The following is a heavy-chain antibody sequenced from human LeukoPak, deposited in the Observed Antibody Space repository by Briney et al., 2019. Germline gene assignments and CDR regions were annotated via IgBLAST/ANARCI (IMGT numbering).Heavy chain of an antibody. V-gene: IGHV4-59*11. D-gene: IGHD4-17*01. J-gene: IGHJ4*02. CDR1: GGSISSHY. CDR3: ARVFGGTTVTPGPPGKADFDY. Sequence: SETLSLTCTVSGGSISSHYWSWIRQPPGKGLEWIGYIYYSGSTNYNPSLKSRVTISVDTSKNQFSLKLNSVTAADTAVYYCARVFGGTTVTPGPPGKADFDYWGQGTLVTVSS. CDR2: IYYSGST.